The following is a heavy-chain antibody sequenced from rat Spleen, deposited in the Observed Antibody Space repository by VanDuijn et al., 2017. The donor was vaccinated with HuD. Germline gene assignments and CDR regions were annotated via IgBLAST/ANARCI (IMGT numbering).Heavy chain of an antibody. J-gene: IGHJ3*01. Sequence: EVQLVESGGGLVQPGRSLKLSCAASGFTFSSFPMAWVRQAPKKGLEWVAYISSGGGGIYYPDSVKGRFTISRDNAKSTLYFLMDSLRSEDTATYYCVRQDTSGYANWFAYWGQGALVTVSS. CDR1: GFTFSSFP. V-gene: IGHV5-25*01. CDR3: VRQDTSGYANWFAY. CDR2: ISSGGGGI. D-gene: IGHD4-3*01.